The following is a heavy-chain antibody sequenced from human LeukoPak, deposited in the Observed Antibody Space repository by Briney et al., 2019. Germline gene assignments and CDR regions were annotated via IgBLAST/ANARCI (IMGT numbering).Heavy chain of an antibody. V-gene: IGHV4-34*01. CDR1: GGSFSGYY. D-gene: IGHD2-21*01. CDR2: INHSGST. CDR3: ARLWSDAFDI. J-gene: IGHJ3*02. Sequence: SETLSLTCAVYGGSFSGYYWSWIRQPPGKGLEWIGEINHSGSTNYNPSLKSRVTISVDTSKNQFSLKLSSVTAADTAVYYCARLWSDAFDIWGQGTMVTVSS.